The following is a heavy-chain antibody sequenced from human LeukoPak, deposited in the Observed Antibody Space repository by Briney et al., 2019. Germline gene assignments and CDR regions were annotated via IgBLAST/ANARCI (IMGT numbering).Heavy chain of an antibody. J-gene: IGHJ6*04. CDR2: ITRISMYT. CDR1: GFAFSRFT. D-gene: IGHD3-10*02. Sequence: PGGSLRPSCAVSGFAFSRFTMDGGRQAPGKGRGWGSSITRISMYTYSAQSVKGRFSISRDNAKNSLYAQMNTLRAEDTAVYYCAALGINMIGGVWGKGTTVTISS. V-gene: IGHV3-21*01. CDR3: AALGINMIGGV.